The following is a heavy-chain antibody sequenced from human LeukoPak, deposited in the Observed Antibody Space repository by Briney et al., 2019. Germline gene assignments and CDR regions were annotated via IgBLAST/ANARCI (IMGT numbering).Heavy chain of an antibody. D-gene: IGHD4-17*01. V-gene: IGHV3-30*18. CDR3: AKDSTRDYGYYGMPES. CDR1: GFTFPTYG. CDR2: ISYDGNKG. J-gene: IGHJ4*02. Sequence: GGSLRLSCAGSGFTFPTYGLHWVRQAHGKGLEWVAYISYDGNKGYYTDSVKGRFTIASDNSKSMLFLQMNSLRIEDTGVYYCAKDSTRDYGYYGMPESWGQGTLVTVS.